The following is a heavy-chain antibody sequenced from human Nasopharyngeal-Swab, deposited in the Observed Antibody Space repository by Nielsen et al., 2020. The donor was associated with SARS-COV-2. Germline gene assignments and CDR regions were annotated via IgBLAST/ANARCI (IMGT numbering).Heavy chain of an antibody. D-gene: IGHD3-22*01. CDR1: GYIFTSHG. Sequence: ASVKVSCKASGYIFTSHGISWVRQAPGQGLERMGWISAYTGNTNYAQKFQGRVTMNTDTSTSTAYMELRSLRSDDTTVYYCAGSPGRRVYYYVSSGSFDYWGQGTLVTVSS. CDR2: ISAYTGNT. J-gene: IGHJ4*02. CDR3: AGSPGRRVYYYVSSGSFDY. V-gene: IGHV1-18*01.